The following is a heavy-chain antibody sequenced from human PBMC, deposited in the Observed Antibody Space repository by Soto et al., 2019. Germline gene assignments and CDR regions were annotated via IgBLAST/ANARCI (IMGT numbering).Heavy chain of an antibody. J-gene: IGHJ4*02. CDR1: GCSISSGGYY. D-gene: IGHD3-22*01. CDR3: ASSNYDSPIPLHY. CDR2: IYHSGST. V-gene: IGHV4-30-2*01. Sequence: SETLSLTCTVSGCSISSGGYYWSWIRQQPGKGLEWIGYIYHSGSTYYNPSLKSRVTISVDRSKNQFSLKLSSVTAADTAVYYCASSNYDSPIPLHYWGQGTLVTVSS.